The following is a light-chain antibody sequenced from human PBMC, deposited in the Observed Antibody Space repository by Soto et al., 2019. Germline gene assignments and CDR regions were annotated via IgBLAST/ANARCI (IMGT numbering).Light chain of an antibody. CDR3: QSYGSTLRAFWV. Sequence: QSALTQPASVSGSPGQSITISCTGTSSDVGGYKYVSWYQQHPDKAPKLMIYDVSNRPSGVPDRFSGSKSGTSASLAITGLQAEDEADYYCQSYGSTLRAFWVFGGGTKVTVL. V-gene: IGLV2-14*03. J-gene: IGLJ3*02. CDR2: DVS. CDR1: SSDVGGYKY.